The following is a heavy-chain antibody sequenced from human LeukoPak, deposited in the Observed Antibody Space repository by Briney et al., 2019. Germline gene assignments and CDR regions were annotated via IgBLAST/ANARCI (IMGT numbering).Heavy chain of an antibody. CDR2: ISYDGSNR. Sequence: GGSLRLSCAASGFTFSSYAMHWVRQAPGKGLEWVAVISYDGSNRYYADSVKGRFTISRDNSKNTLYLQMNSLRAEDTAVYYCARSIAVAGTPFDYWGQGTLVTVSS. J-gene: IGHJ4*02. D-gene: IGHD6-19*01. CDR1: GFTFSSYA. V-gene: IGHV3-30-3*01. CDR3: ARSIAVAGTPFDY.